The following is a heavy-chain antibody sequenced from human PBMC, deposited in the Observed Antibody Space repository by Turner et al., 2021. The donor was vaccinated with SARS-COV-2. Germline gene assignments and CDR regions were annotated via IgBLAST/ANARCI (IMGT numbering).Heavy chain of an antibody. D-gene: IGHD2-21*02. CDR2: VYYDGSS. J-gene: IGHJ4*02. V-gene: IGHV4-59*01. CDR3: ASGSGSYSAWYFDY. CDR1: GGSITSYY. Sequence: QVQLQESGPGLVKPSETLSLTCSVAGGSITSYYWSWIRQAPGKGLEWIGYVYYDGSSNYHPSLKSRVTISVDTSKNQFSLKLTSVTAADTAVYYCASGSGSYSAWYFDYWGQGTLVTVSS.